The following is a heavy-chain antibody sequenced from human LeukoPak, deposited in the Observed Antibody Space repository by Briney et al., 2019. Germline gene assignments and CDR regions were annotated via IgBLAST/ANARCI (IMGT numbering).Heavy chain of an antibody. CDR1: GGSISSGGYS. D-gene: IGHD3-10*01. V-gene: IGHV4-30-2*01. CDR3: ARTSLYYYGSGSSHYFDY. Sequence: PSETLSLTCAVSGGSISSGGYSWRWIRQPPGKGLEWIGYIYHSGSTYYNPSLKSRVTISVDRSKNQFSLKLSSVTAADTAVYYCARTSLYYYGSGSSHYFDYWGQGTLVTVSS. CDR2: IYHSGST. J-gene: IGHJ4*02.